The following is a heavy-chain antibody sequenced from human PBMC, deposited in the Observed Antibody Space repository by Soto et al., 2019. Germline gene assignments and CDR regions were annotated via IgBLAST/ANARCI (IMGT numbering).Heavy chain of an antibody. CDR2: IYWDDDK. D-gene: IGHD3-10*01. V-gene: IGHV2-5*02. J-gene: IGHJ5*02. Sequence: QITLKESGPTLVRPTQTLTLTCTFSGFSLSTTGVGVGWIRQPQGKALEWLALIYWDDDKRYSPSLKSRLTITKDTCKNEVILTMTNMDPVDTATYICAQRLRDYGLGRERANYFGPWGQGTLVTVSS. CDR1: GFSLSTTGVG. CDR3: AQRLRDYGLGRERANYFGP.